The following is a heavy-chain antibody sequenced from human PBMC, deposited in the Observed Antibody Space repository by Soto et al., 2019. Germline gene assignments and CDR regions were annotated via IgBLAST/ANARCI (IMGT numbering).Heavy chain of an antibody. Sequence: QITLKESGPTLVKPTQTLTLTCTFSGFSLSTNGVGVGWIRQPPGKALEWLALIYWDDDKLYSPTLKSRLTINTDTSKNQVVLTMPNIDPVDTSSYYCAHRLHYSGSHFDYWGQGTLVTVSS. CDR1: GFSLSTNGVG. J-gene: IGHJ4*02. CDR3: AHRLHYSGSHFDY. CDR2: IYWDDDK. V-gene: IGHV2-5*02. D-gene: IGHD1-26*01.